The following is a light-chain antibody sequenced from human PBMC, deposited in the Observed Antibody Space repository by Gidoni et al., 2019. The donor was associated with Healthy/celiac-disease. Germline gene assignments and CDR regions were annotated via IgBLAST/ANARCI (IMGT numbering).Light chain of an antibody. CDR3: QVWDSSGV. Sequence: SYELTQPLSVSVALGQTARITCGGNNIGSKNVHWYQQKPGQAPVLVIYRDSNRPSGIPERFSGSNSGNTATLTICRAQAEDEADYYCQVWDSSGVFGGGTKLTVL. CDR2: RDS. J-gene: IGLJ2*01. CDR1: NIGSKN. V-gene: IGLV3-9*01.